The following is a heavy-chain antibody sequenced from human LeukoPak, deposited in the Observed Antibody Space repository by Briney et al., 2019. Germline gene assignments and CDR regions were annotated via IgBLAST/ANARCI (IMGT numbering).Heavy chain of an antibody. CDR2: MYPNSGNT. CDR1: GYTFTSYD. D-gene: IGHD3-22*01. Sequence: ASVKVSCMASGYTFTSYDIDWVRQAIGQGLEWMGWMYPNSGNTAYAQKFRGRVTMTRNTSISTASMELSSLRSEDTAVYYCARGDYYDSSGYAYWGQGTLVTVSS. V-gene: IGHV1-8*01. CDR3: ARGDYYDSSGYAY. J-gene: IGHJ4*02.